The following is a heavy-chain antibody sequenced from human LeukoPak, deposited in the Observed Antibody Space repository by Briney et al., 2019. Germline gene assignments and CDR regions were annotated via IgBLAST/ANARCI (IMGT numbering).Heavy chain of an antibody. CDR3: ARADRAESCYYYYMDV. CDR2: ISSSGSTI. Sequence: GGSLRLSCAASGFTFSDYYMSWIRQAPGKGLEWVSYISSSGSTIYYADSVKGRFTISRDNAKNSLYLQMNSPRAEDTAVYYCARADRAESCYYYYMDVWGKGTTVTVSS. CDR1: GFTFSDYY. V-gene: IGHV3-11*04. D-gene: IGHD1-14*01. J-gene: IGHJ6*03.